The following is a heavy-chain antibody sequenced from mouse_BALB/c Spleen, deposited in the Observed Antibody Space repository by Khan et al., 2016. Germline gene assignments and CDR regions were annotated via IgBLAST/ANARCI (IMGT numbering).Heavy chain of an antibody. Sequence: QVQLQQPGAELTKPGASGKISCKATGYTFSSYWIEWVKQRPGHGLEWIGEILPRSGTTNYNEKFKGKATFTADTSSNTAYMQLSSLTSEDSAVYYCARRSNPDYWGQGTTLTVSS. CDR3: ARRSNPDY. J-gene: IGHJ2*01. CDR1: GYTFSSYW. CDR2: ILPRSGTT. D-gene: IGHD4-1*01. V-gene: IGHV1-9*01.